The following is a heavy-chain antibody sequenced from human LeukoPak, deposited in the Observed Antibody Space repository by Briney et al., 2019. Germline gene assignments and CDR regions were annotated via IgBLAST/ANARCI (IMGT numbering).Heavy chain of an antibody. CDR3: ATGWGAAAVNWFDP. Sequence: ASVKVSCKASGYTFTSYGISWVRQAPGQGLEWMGGIIPIFGTAIYAQKFQGRVTMTEDTSTVTAYMELSSLRSEDTAVYYCATGWGAAAVNWFDPWGQGTLVTVSS. J-gene: IGHJ5*02. D-gene: IGHD6-13*01. CDR1: GYTFTSYG. V-gene: IGHV1-69*06. CDR2: IIPIFGTA.